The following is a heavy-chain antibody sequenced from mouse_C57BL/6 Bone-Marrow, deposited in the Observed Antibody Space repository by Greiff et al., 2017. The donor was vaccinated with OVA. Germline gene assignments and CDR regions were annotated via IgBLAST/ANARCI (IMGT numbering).Heavy chain of an antibody. D-gene: IGHD2-12*01. J-gene: IGHJ4*01. CDR3: ASGGLLFFYAMDY. CDR2: IYIGNGYT. V-gene: IGHV1-58*01. CDR1: GYTFTSYG. Sequence: EVQLQQSGAELVRPGSSVKMSCKTSGYTFTSYGINWVKQRPGQGLEWIGYIYIGNGYTAYNEKFKGKATLTSDTSSSTAYMQLSSLTSEDSAIYFCASGGLLFFYAMDYWGQGTSVTVSS.